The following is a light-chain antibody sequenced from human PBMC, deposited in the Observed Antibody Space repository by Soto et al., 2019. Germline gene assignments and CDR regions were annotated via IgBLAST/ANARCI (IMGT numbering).Light chain of an antibody. J-gene: IGKJ2*01. V-gene: IGKV3-15*01. CDR2: NVS. Sequence: EIAMTQSPATLSVSPGQRATLSCRASQNVNSNLAWYQQKPGHAPSLLMYNVSTRATGFPARFSGSGSGTEFTLTISSLQSEDSPLYYCQQYNTLNTFGQGTKLEIK. CDR3: QQYNTLNT. CDR1: QNVNSN.